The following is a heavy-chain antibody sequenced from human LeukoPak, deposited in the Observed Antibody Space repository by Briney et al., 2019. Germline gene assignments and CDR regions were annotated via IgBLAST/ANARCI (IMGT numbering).Heavy chain of an antibody. CDR2: IYTSGST. J-gene: IGHJ4*02. D-gene: IGHD1-14*01. CDR3: ARGEPTFDY. V-gene: IGHV4-4*09. Sequence: SETLSLTCTVSGGSTSSYYWSWIRQPPGKGLEWIGYIYTSGSTNYNPSLKSRVTISVDTSKNQFSLKLSSVTAADTAVYYCARGEPTFDYWGQGTLVTVSS. CDR1: GGSTSSYY.